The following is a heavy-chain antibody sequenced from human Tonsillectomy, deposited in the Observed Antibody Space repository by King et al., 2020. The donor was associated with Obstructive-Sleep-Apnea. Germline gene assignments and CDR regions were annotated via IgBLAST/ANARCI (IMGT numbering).Heavy chain of an antibody. CDR1: GGSFSGYY. V-gene: IGHV4-34*01. Sequence: VQLQQWGAGLLKPSETLSLTCAVYGGSFSGYYWSWIRQPPGKGLEWIGEINHSGSTNYNPSLKSRVTIPVDTSKNQFSLKLSSVTAADTAVYYCARALRGWYFDLWGRGTLVTVSS. D-gene: IGHD3-10*01. J-gene: IGHJ2*01. CDR2: INHSGST. CDR3: ARALRGWYFDL.